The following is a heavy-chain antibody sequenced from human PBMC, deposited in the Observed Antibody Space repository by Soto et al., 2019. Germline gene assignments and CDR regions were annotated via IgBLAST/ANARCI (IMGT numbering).Heavy chain of an antibody. CDR1: GFTFSSYA. V-gene: IGHV3-23*01. D-gene: IGHD3-10*01. Sequence: GGSLRLSCAASGFTFSSYAMSWVRQAPGKGLEWVSAISGSGGSTYYADSVKGRFTISRDNSKNTLYLQMNSLRAEDTAVYYCAKPDAEGGSGSYYNDYYYDYWGQGTLVTVSS. CDR2: ISGSGGST. J-gene: IGHJ4*02. CDR3: AKPDAEGGSGSYYNDYYYDY.